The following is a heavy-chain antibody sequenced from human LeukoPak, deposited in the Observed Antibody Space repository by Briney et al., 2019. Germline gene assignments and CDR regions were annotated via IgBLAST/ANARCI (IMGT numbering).Heavy chain of an antibody. V-gene: IGHV1-2*02. D-gene: IGHD2-2*01. CDR1: GYTFTSYG. J-gene: IGHJ6*03. CDR3: ARDLAEGIVVVPAAMTPLSYYYYMDV. CDR2: INPNSGGT. Sequence: ASVKVSCKASGYTFTSYGISWVRQAPGQGLEWMGWINPNSGGTNYAQKFQGRVTMTRDTSISTAYMELSRLRSDDTAVYYCARDLAEGIVVVPAAMTPLSYYYYMDVWGKGTTVTVSS.